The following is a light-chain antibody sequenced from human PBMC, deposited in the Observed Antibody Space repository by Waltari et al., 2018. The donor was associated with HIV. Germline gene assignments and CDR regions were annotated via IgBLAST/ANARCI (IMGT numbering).Light chain of an antibody. V-gene: IGLV2-8*01. J-gene: IGLJ3*02. CDR2: EDT. Sequence: QSALTQPPSASGSPGQSVTISCTGTSSDVGGYNFVSWYQQHPGKAPKLLIFEDTKRPSGFPDRFSGSKSGNTASLTGSGLQAEDEADYYCSSYAGISTLMFGGGTKLTVL. CDR3: SSYAGISTLM. CDR1: SSDVGGYNF.